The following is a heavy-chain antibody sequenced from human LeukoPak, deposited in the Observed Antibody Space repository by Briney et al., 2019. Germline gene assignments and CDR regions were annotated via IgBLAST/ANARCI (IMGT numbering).Heavy chain of an antibody. CDR2: IFYSGST. J-gene: IGHJ5*02. CDR3: AREIAARWFDP. Sequence: SETLSLTRTVSGGSISSYYWSWIRQPPGKGLEWIGYIFYSGSTNYNPSLKSRVTISVDTSKNQFSLKLSSVTAADTAIYYCAREIAARWFDPWGQGTLVTVSS. D-gene: IGHD6-13*01. CDR1: GGSISSYY. V-gene: IGHV4-59*01.